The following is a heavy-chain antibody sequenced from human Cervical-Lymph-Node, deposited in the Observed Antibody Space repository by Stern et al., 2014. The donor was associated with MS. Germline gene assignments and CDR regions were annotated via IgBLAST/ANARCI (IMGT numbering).Heavy chain of an antibody. CDR2: LITLFGTA. CDR1: GGTFRSYA. D-gene: IGHD1-26*01. Sequence: QVQLVQSGAEVTKPGSSVKVYCKASGGTFRSYANSWERHAPGQGLEWMEGLITLFGTANYAQKFQGRVTITADESTSTAYMELSSLRSEDTAVYYCARGELKEGLVRGMDVWGQGTTVTVSS. J-gene: IGHJ6*02. CDR3: ARGELKEGLVRGMDV. V-gene: IGHV1-69*01.